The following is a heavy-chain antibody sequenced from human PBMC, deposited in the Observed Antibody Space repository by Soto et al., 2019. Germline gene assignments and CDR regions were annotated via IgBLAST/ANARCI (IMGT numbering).Heavy chain of an antibody. CDR3: ATSYGSGYRAFDS. J-gene: IGHJ4*02. Sequence: QVQLVQSGAELKKPWSSVKVSCKASGDTFSFYTINWVRQAPGLGLEWMGRVNPILSMSNYAQKFQGRVTMTADKSTSTAYMELRSLRSEDTAFYYCATSYGSGYRAFDSWGQGALVTVSS. CDR2: VNPILSMS. V-gene: IGHV1-69*02. CDR1: GDTFSFYT. D-gene: IGHD3-10*01.